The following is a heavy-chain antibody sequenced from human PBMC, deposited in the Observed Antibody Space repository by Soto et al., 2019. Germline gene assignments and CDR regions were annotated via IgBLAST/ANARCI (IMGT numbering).Heavy chain of an antibody. D-gene: IGHD6-6*01. Sequence: QVQLVASGGGLVKPGGSLSLSCAASGFTFSDYYMSWLRQAPGKGQEWVSYISSSGSTIYYADSVKGRFTISRDNAKNSLYLQMNSLRDEDTAVYYGARARYYYMDCWGKGTTVTVSS. CDR3: ARARYYYMDC. CDR1: GFTFSDYY. V-gene: IGHV3-11*01. J-gene: IGHJ6*03. CDR2: ISSSGSTI.